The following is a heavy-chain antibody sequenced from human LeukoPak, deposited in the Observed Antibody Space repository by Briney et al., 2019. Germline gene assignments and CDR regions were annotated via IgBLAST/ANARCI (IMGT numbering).Heavy chain of an antibody. J-gene: IGHJ4*02. CDR3: ARGLEVGADRALDH. D-gene: IGHD1-1*01. CDR1: GFTFSNYW. Sequence: GGSLRLSCAASGFTFSNYWMTWVRQAPGKGLEWVANINQDGSEKYYVDSVMGRFTISRDNAKNSLYLQMNSLRAEDTAVYYCARGLEVGADRALDHWGQGTLVTVSS. CDR2: INQDGSEK. V-gene: IGHV3-7*01.